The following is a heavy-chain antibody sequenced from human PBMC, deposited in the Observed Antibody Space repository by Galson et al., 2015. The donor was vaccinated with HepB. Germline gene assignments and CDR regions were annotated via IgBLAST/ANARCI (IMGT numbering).Heavy chain of an antibody. CDR3: AKDFETGYSSSLYSASWFDP. V-gene: IGHV4-34*01. D-gene: IGHD6-13*01. CDR1: GGSFSGYY. Sequence: SETLSLTCAVYGGSFSGYYWSWIRQPPGKGLEWIGEINHSGSTNYNPSLKSRVTISVDTSKNQFSLKLSSVTAADTAVYYCAKDFETGYSSSLYSASWFDPWGQGTLVTVSS. J-gene: IGHJ5*02. CDR2: INHSGST.